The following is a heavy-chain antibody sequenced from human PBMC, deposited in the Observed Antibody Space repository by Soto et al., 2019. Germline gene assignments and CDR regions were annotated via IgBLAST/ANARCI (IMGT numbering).Heavy chain of an antibody. J-gene: IGHJ4*02. D-gene: IGHD3-10*01. CDR1: GYTFTRYP. CDR3: ARKEDYSSGIYHFEY. CDR2: INPANGDR. V-gene: IGHV1-3*01. Sequence: ASVKVSWKACGYTFTRYPIHWVRQAPGQGLEWKGWINPANGDRDYLQKFQGRFAVSRDTSATTVYMELSSLTSEDTAVYYCARKEDYSSGIYHFEYRGQGTLVTVSS.